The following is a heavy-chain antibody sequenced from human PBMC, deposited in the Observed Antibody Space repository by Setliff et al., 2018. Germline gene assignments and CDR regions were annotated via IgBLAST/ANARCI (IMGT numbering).Heavy chain of an antibody. D-gene: IGHD1-20*01. CDR2: IHPTEGA. Sequence: SETLSLTCAVDRGSFSNFYLTWIRQTPGKGLEWIGEIHPTEGAKYNPSLQSRVTMSVDTSSKQHSLKLTSVTAADTAMYYCSRGQDNSKVGHDWGQGTLVTVSS. V-gene: IGHV4-34*01. CDR3: SRGQDNSKVGHD. J-gene: IGHJ4*02. CDR1: RGSFSNFY.